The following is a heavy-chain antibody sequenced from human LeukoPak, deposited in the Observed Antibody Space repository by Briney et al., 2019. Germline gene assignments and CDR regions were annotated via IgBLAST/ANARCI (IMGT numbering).Heavy chain of an antibody. V-gene: IGHV4-39*07. CDR1: GGSISSSRYY. CDR3: ARDPRWNVRGEAFDI. D-gene: IGHD1-1*01. J-gene: IGHJ3*02. Sequence: SETLSLTCTVSGGSISSSRYYWGWIRQPPGKGLEWIGSIYYSGSTYYNPSLKSRVTISVDTSKNQFSLKLSSVTAADTAVYYCARDPRWNVRGEAFDIWGQGTMVTVSS. CDR2: IYYSGST.